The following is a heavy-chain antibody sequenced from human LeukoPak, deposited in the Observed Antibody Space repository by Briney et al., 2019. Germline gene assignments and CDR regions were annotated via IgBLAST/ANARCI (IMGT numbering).Heavy chain of an antibody. CDR2: ISPNSGGT. CDR3: ARDRGYSSGWYDDY. Sequence: GASVKVSCKASGYTFTGYYMHWVRQAPGQGLEWMGRISPNSGGTNYAQKFQGRVTMTRDTSISTAYMELSRLRSDDTAVYYCARDRGYSSGWYDDYWGPGTLVTVSS. J-gene: IGHJ4*02. V-gene: IGHV1-2*06. CDR1: GYTFTGYY. D-gene: IGHD6-19*01.